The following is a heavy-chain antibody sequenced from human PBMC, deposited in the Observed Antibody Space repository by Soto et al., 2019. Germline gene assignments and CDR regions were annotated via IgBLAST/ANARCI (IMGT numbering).Heavy chain of an antibody. Sequence: SQILSLPCTVYRGSISSYGWRWIPQPAGKGLEWIGRLNTYGNTHYNPSLKSRVTVSVDTSRNQFFLTLRSVTAADSAVYHCGRESGEPWDYDSSWGQGTPVSV. V-gene: IGHV4-4*07. CDR3: GRESGEPWDYDSS. D-gene: IGHD1-7*01. J-gene: IGHJ5*02. CDR2: LNTYGNT. CDR1: RGSISSYG.